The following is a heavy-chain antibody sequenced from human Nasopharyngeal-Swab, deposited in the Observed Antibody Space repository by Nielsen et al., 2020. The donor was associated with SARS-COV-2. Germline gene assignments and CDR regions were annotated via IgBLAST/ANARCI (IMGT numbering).Heavy chain of an antibody. J-gene: IGHJ6*03. CDR2: IYYSGST. V-gene: IGHV4-59*01. CDR3: ARDRPMVRGVASGGAHYYYYYMDV. D-gene: IGHD3-10*01. Sequence: SETLSLTCTVSGGSISSYYWSWIRQPPGKGLEWIGYIYYSGSTNYNPSLKSRVTISVDTSKNQFSLELSSVTAADTAVYYCARDRPMVRGVASGGAHYYYYYMDVWGKGTTVTVSS. CDR1: GGSISSYY.